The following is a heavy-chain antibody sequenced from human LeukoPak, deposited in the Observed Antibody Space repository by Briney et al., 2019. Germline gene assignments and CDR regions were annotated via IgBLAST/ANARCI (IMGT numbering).Heavy chain of an antibody. D-gene: IGHD3-3*01. Sequence: AGGSLRLSCAASGFTFSSYGMHWVRQAPGKGLEWVAVISYDGSNKYYADSVKGRFTISRDNSKNTLYLQMNSLRAEDTAVYYCAKDTRPSLRFLEWLSPLDYWGQGTLVTVSS. J-gene: IGHJ4*02. CDR2: ISYDGSNK. V-gene: IGHV3-30*18. CDR3: AKDTRPSLRFLEWLSPLDY. CDR1: GFTFSSYG.